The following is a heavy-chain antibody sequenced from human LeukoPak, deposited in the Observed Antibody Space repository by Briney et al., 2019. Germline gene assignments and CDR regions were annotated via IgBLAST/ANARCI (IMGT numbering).Heavy chain of an antibody. CDR2: IIPIFGTA. Sequence: ASVKVSCKASGGTFSSYAISWVRQAPGQGLEWMGGIIPIFGTANYAQKFQGRVTITADKSTSTAYMELSSLRSEDTAVYYCARGTVSWGALYYFDYWGQGTLVTVSS. CDR1: GGTFSSYA. CDR3: ARGTVSWGALYYFDY. D-gene: IGHD1-26*01. V-gene: IGHV1-69*06. J-gene: IGHJ4*02.